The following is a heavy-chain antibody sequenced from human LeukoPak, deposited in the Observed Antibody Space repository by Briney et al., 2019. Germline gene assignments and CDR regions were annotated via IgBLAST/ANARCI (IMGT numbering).Heavy chain of an antibody. CDR1: GGSMSGAY. CDR2: IYYSGST. Sequence: ASETLSLTCTVSGGSMSGAYWSWIRQHPGKGLEWIGYIYYSGSTYYNPSLKSRVTISVDTSKNQFSLKLSSVTAADTAVYYCARAKGRYCSGGSCYGYYGMDVWGQGTTVTVSS. CDR3: ARAKGRYCSGGSCYGYYGMDV. J-gene: IGHJ6*02. D-gene: IGHD2-15*01. V-gene: IGHV4-31*03.